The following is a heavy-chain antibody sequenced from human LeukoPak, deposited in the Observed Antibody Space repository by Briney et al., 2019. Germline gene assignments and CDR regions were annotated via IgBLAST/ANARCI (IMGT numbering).Heavy chain of an antibody. V-gene: IGHV5-51*01. Sequence: GESLKISCKGSGYSFTSYWIGWVRQMPGKGLEWMGIIYPGDSDTRYNPSFQGQVTISADKSISTAYLQWSSLKASDTAMYYCARIVMVRGVDQNMINWFDPWGQGTLVTVSS. CDR3: ARIVMVRGVDQNMINWFDP. CDR1: GYSFTSYW. J-gene: IGHJ5*02. CDR2: IYPGDSDT. D-gene: IGHD3-10*01.